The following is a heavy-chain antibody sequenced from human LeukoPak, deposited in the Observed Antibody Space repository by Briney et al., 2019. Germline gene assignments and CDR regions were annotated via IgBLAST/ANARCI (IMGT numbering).Heavy chain of an antibody. D-gene: IGHD2-15*01. CDR1: GFAFSNYV. CDR2: TSNDETKR. V-gene: IGHV3-30*03. Sequence: GGSLRLSCAASGFAFSNYVMHWVRQAPGKGLEWVAITSNDETKRFYADSVKGRFTISRDNSKNTLHLHMNSLRVEDTAVYYCARGVVAVAAIDYWGQGILVTVSS. J-gene: IGHJ4*02. CDR3: ARGVVAVAAIDY.